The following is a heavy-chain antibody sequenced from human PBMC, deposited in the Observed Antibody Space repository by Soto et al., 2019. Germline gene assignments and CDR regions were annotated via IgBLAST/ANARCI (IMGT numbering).Heavy chain of an antibody. D-gene: IGHD5-18*01. Sequence: GGSLRLSCAASGFTFSSYSMNWVRQAPGKGLEWVSYISSSSSTIYYADSVKGRFTISRDNAKNSLYLQMNSLRAEDTAVYYCARDGGDTAMVKFDYWGQGTLVTVSS. CDR1: GFTFSSYS. V-gene: IGHV3-48*01. CDR3: ARDGGDTAMVKFDY. CDR2: ISSSSSTI. J-gene: IGHJ4*02.